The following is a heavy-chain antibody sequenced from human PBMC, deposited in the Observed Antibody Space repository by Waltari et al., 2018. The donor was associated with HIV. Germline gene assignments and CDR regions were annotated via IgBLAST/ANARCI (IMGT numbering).Heavy chain of an antibody. J-gene: IGHJ4*02. V-gene: IGHV2-5*02. D-gene: IGHD3-10*01. CDR3: THAYYFPSGSYFAH. CDR2: IYWDDTK. CDR1: GFSLSTTGVG. Sequence: QTTLKESGPTVVKPTQPLTLPCSFSGFSLSTTGVGVGWIRQPPGEAPEWLALIYWDDTKRYNPSLKSRLTIYKNTSKNQVGLILATMEPLDTATYFCTHAYYFPSGSYFAHWGQGILVTVSS.